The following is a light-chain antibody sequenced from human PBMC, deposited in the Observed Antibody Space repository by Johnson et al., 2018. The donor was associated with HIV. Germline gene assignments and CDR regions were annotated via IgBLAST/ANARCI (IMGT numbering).Light chain of an antibody. V-gene: IGLV1-51*02. J-gene: IGLJ1*01. CDR2: ENN. CDR3: GTWDSSLNTFV. Sequence: QSVLTQPPSVSAAPGQKVTISCSGSSSNIGNNYVSWYQQLPGTAPKLLIYENNKRPSGIPGRFSGSKSGTSATLGITGLQTGDEADYYCGTWDSSLNTFVFGTGTRVTVL. CDR1: SSNIGNNY.